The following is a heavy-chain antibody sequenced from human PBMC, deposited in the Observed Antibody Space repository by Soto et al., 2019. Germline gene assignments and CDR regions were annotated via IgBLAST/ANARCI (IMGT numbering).Heavy chain of an antibody. CDR2: LNYGGRT. Sequence: QVQLQESGPGLVKPSETLSLTCTVSGDSVTSGRYYWNWIRQPPGKGLEWIGYLNYGGRTNYDPSPKSRVTISVDKSKNQFPLEVTSVSAADTAVYYCARWDFYYGMDAWGQGTTVTVSS. V-gene: IGHV4-61*01. J-gene: IGHJ6*02. CDR1: GDSVTSGRYY. CDR3: ARWDFYYGMDA.